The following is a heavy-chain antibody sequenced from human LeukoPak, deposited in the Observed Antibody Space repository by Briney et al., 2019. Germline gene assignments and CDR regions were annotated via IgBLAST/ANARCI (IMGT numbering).Heavy chain of an antibody. CDR1: GYTFTSYG. D-gene: IGHD6-19*01. V-gene: IGHV1-18*01. Sequence: ASVKVSCKASGYTFTSYGISWVRQAPGQGLEGMGWISAYNGNTNYAQKLQGRVTMTTDTSTSTAYMELRSLRSDDTAVYYCARDVYSSGWYTAYYFDYWGQGTLVTVSS. J-gene: IGHJ4*02. CDR2: ISAYNGNT. CDR3: ARDVYSSGWYTAYYFDY.